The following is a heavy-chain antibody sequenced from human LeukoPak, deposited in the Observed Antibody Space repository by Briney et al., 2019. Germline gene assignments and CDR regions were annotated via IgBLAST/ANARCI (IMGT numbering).Heavy chain of an antibody. CDR1: GFTVSSNY. D-gene: IGHD3-3*01. CDR2: IYSGGAT. J-gene: IGHJ4*02. Sequence: GGSLRLSCAASGFTVSSNYMSWVRQAPGKGLEWVSVIYSGGATYYADSVKGRFAISRDNSKNTLYLQMNSLRAEDMAVYYCVRDFGGPFDYWGQGTLVIVSS. V-gene: IGHV3-53*01. CDR3: VRDFGGPFDY.